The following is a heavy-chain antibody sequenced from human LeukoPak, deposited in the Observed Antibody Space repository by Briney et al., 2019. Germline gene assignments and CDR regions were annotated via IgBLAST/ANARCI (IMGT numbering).Heavy chain of an antibody. CDR2: IYTSGST. D-gene: IGHD3-3*01. V-gene: IGHV4-38-2*02. Sequence: SSETLSLTCTVSGYSISSGYYWGWIRQPPGKGLEWIGRIYTSGSTNYNPSLRSRVTMSVDTSKNQFSLKLSSVTAADTAVYYCARLSYDFWSGHNQYYYYMDVWGKGTTVTVSS. CDR1: GYSISSGYY. J-gene: IGHJ6*03. CDR3: ARLSYDFWSGHNQYYYYMDV.